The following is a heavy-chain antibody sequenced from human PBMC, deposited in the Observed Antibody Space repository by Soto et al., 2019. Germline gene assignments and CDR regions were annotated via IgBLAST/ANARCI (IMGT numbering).Heavy chain of an antibody. Sequence: GGSLRLSCAASGFTFDDYGMSWVRQAPGKGLEWVSGINWNGGTTGYADSVKGRFTISRDNAKNSLYLQMNSLRAEDTAVYYCSGYYSYAFDIWGQGTMVTVSS. D-gene: IGHD3-22*01. CDR3: SGYYSYAFDI. CDR2: INWNGGTT. V-gene: IGHV3-20*04. CDR1: GFTFDDYG. J-gene: IGHJ3*02.